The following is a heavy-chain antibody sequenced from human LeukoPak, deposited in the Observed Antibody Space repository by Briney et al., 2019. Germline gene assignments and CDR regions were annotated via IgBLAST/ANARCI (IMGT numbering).Heavy chain of an antibody. D-gene: IGHD4-17*01. CDR1: GGSISSGGYY. CDR3: ARGGAYDYGDYGHFDY. V-gene: IGHV4-31*03. CDR2: IYYSGST. Sequence: SETLSLTCTVSGGSISSGGYYWSWIRQHPGKGLEWIGYIYYSGSTYYNPSLKSRVTISVDKSKNQCSLKLSSVTAADTAVYYCARGGAYDYGDYGHFDYWGQGTLVTVSS. J-gene: IGHJ4*02.